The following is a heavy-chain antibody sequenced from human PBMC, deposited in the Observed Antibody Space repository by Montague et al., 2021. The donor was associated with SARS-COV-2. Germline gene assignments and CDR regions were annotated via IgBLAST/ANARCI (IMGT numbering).Heavy chain of an antibody. V-gene: IGHV3-73*01. Sequence: SLRLSCAASGFIFSDSDIHWVRQAPGKGLEWIGRIKSRRDNNRIGSAPSLQGRITISRDDSKDLSFLQMNSLKIEDAAIYYCARREVVSALDWGQGTLVTVAS. CDR3: ARREVVSALD. CDR1: GFIFSDSD. D-gene: IGHD5/OR15-5a*01. CDR2: IKSRRDNNRI. J-gene: IGHJ4*02.